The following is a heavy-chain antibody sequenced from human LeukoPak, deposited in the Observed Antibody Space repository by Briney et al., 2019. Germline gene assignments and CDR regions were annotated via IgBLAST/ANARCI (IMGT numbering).Heavy chain of an antibody. J-gene: IGHJ6*02. CDR1: GGSISSSSCY. CDR2: IYYSGST. CDR3: ARRHSSSWYYYYYGMDV. D-gene: IGHD6-13*01. V-gene: IGHV4-39*01. Sequence: SETLSLTCTVSGGSISSSSCYWGWIRQPPGKGLEWIGSIYYSGSTYYNPSLKSRVTISVDTSKNQFSLKLSSVTAADTAVYYCARRHSSSWYYYYYGMDVWGQGTTVTVSS.